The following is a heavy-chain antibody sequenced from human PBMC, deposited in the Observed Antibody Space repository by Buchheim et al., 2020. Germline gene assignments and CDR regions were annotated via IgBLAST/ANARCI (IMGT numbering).Heavy chain of an antibody. CDR1: GFTFSNAW. CDR3: TTDKYSSSWYYYYYGMDV. J-gene: IGHJ6*02. CDR2: IKSKTDGGTT. D-gene: IGHD6-13*01. Sequence: EVQLVESGGGLVKPGGSLRLSCAASGFTFSNAWMSWVRQAPGKGLEWVGRIKSKTDGGTTDYAAPVKGRFTISRDDSKNTLYLQMNRLKTEDTAVYYCTTDKYSSSWYYYYYGMDVWGQGTT. V-gene: IGHV3-15*01.